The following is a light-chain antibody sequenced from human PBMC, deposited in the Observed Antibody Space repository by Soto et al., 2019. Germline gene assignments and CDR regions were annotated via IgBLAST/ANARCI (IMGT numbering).Light chain of an antibody. J-gene: IGLJ1*01. Sequence: QSALTQPASVSGSPGQSITISCTGTSSDVGSYNLVSWYQQHPGKAPKLMIYEGSKRPSGVSNRFSGSKSGNTASLTISGLQAXXXXXXXXXXXAGSSTYVFGTGTKVTVL. CDR3: XXXAGSSTYV. CDR1: SSDVGSYNL. V-gene: IGLV2-23*01. CDR2: EGS.